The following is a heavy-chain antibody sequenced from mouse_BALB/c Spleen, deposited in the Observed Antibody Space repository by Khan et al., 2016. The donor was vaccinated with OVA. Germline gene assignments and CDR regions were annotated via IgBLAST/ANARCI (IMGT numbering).Heavy chain of an antibody. CDR2: INPSNGRT. V-gene: IGHV1S81*02. J-gene: IGHJ2*01. CDR3: ARVITRDY. D-gene: IGHD6-1*01. Sequence: QVQLQQPGAELVKPGASVKLSCKASGYTFTSYWMHWVKQRPGQGLEWIGEINPSNGRTNYNEKFKSKATLTVEKSSSTAYMQLSSPTSEDSAVYYCARVITRDYWGQGTTLTVSS. CDR1: GYTFTSYW.